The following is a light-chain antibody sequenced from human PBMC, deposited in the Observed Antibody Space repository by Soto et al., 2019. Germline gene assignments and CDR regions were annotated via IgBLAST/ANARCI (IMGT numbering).Light chain of an antibody. CDR3: QQYAGPPTT. CDR2: AAS. Sequence: DIQMTQSPSSLSASVGDRVTITCRASQSISSYLNWYQQKPGKAPKLLIYAASSLQSGVPSRFSGSGYGNDFTLTIRSLQPEDFAVYFCQQYAGPPTTLGQGTRL. V-gene: IGKV1-39*01. J-gene: IGKJ5*01. CDR1: QSISSY.